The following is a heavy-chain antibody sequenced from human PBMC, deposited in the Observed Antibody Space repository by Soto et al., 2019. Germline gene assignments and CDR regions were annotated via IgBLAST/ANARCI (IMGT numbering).Heavy chain of an antibody. D-gene: IGHD4-17*01. CDR3: AKVADYGQVQYYFDY. Sequence: EVQLLESGGGLVQPGGSLRLSCAASGFTFSSYAMSWVRQAPGKGLEWVSAISGSGGSTYYADSVKGRFTISRDNSKNRLYRQMNSLRAEDTAVYYCAKVADYGQVQYYFDYWGQGTLVTVSS. V-gene: IGHV3-23*01. CDR2: ISGSGGST. J-gene: IGHJ4*02. CDR1: GFTFSSYA.